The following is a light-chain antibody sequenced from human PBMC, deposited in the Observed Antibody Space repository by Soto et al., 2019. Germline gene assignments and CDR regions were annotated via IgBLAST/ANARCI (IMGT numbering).Light chain of an antibody. V-gene: IGKV3-20*01. CDR1: QSVSSSY. Sequence: EIVLTQSPGTLSLCPGERATLSCRASQSVSSSYIAWYQQKPGQAPRLLIYGASSRATGIPDRFSGSGSGTDFTLTISRLEPEDFVVYYCQQYGSSPRTFGQGTKLEIK. CDR3: QQYGSSPRT. J-gene: IGKJ2*01. CDR2: GAS.